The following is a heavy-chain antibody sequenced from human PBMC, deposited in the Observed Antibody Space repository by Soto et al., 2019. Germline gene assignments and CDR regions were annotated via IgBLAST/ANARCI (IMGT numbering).Heavy chain of an antibody. J-gene: IGHJ5*02. CDR1: GGSISSGGYY. CDR3: ARSAGYYGSDIPKLPIPRWLAP. D-gene: IGHD3-10*01. Sequence: SDTLSLTGTFSGGSISSGGYYWSWIRQHPGKGREGVGYIYYSGSTYYNPSLKSRVTISVDTSKNQFSLKLSSVTAADTAVYYCARSAGYYGSDIPKLPIPRWLAPWGQGTLVTVSS. CDR2: IYYSGST. V-gene: IGHV4-31*03.